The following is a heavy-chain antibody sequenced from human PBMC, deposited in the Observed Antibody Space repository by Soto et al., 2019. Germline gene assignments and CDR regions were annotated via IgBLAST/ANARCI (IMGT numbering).Heavy chain of an antibody. D-gene: IGHD6-19*01. V-gene: IGHV1-8*01. CDR1: VSQITPHH. CDR2: MHPGNNQH. CDR3: TRAPRGIIVAPDY. J-gene: IGHJ4*02. Sequence: SVWVSGTPSVSQITPHHILWLGQATGQGLEWMGWMHPGNNQHVYTQKCRGRVTVSTDTSISTTYMELSRLTSEVTAVYYCTRAPRGIIVAPDYWGQGTLVTVSS.